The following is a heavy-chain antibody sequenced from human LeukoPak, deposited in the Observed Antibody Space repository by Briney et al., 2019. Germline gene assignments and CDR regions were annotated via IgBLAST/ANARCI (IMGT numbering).Heavy chain of an antibody. J-gene: IGHJ5*02. V-gene: IGHV3-11*03. CDR3: ARRGTTYCTVDSCHPNWFDP. Sequence: GGSLRLSCAASGFTFSDYYMTWIRQAPGRGLEWISYINGSSSDTKYADSVKGRFTISRDNAKNSVYLLMNSLRAEGTAVYYCARRGTTYCTVDSCHPNWFDPWGQGTLVTVSS. CDR2: INGSSSDT. D-gene: IGHD2-15*01. CDR1: GFTFSDYY.